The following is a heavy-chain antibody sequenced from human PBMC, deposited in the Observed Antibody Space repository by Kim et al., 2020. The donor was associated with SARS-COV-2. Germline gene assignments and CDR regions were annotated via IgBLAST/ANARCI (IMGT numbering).Heavy chain of an antibody. CDR2: IDWDDDK. Sequence: SGPTLVNPTQTLTLTCTFSGFSLSTSGMCVSWIRQPPGKALEWLALIDWDDDKYYSTSLKTRLTISKDTSKNQVVLTMTNMDPVDTATYYCARIVEGVDTAPYGMDVWGQGTTVTVSS. CDR3: ARIVEGVDTAPYGMDV. J-gene: IGHJ6*02. CDR1: GFSLSTSGMC. D-gene: IGHD5-18*01. V-gene: IGHV2-70*01.